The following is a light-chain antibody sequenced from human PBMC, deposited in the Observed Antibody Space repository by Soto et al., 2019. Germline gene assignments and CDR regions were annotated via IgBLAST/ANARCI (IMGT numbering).Light chain of an antibody. V-gene: IGKV3-15*01. CDR1: QSVSSN. Sequence: EIVMTQSPATLSVSPGERATLSCRASQSVSSNLAWYQQKPGQAPRLLIYGASTRATGIPAGFSGSGSGTEFTLTISSLQSEDFAVSYCQQYDNWLGTFGQGTKVEIK. CDR3: QQYDNWLGT. J-gene: IGKJ1*01. CDR2: GAS.